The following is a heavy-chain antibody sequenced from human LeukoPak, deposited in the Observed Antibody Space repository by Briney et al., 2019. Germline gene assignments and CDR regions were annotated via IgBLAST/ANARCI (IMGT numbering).Heavy chain of an antibody. Sequence: PGGSLRLSCAASGFTFSSYWMIWVRQAPGKGLEWVANIKQDGSEKHYVDSVKGRFTISRDNAKNSLYLQMNSLRAEDTAVYYCAKVDSGSYYARGDGRFDYWGQGTLVTVSS. CDR3: AKVDSGSYYARGDGRFDY. V-gene: IGHV3-7*01. CDR1: GFTFSSYW. J-gene: IGHJ4*02. D-gene: IGHD1-26*01. CDR2: IKQDGSEK.